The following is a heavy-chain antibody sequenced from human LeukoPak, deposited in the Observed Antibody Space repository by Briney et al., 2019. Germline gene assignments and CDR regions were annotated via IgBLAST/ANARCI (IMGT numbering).Heavy chain of an antibody. CDR2: IYRGVSDT. CDR3: ARLRISHMFYYFDY. J-gene: IGHJ4*02. V-gene: IGHV5-51*01. CDR1: GFSFTSYW. Sequence: GESLQISCQGSGFSFTSYWIGWVRQVPGKGLEWMGIIYRGVSDTRYSPSFQGQVTISADKSIRTAYLQWSSLKASDTAMYYCARLRISHMFYYFDYWGQGTLVTVSS. D-gene: IGHD3-10*02.